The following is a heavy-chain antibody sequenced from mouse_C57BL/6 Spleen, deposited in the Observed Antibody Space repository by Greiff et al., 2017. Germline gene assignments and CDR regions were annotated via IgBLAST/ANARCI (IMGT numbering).Heavy chain of an antibody. CDR1: GFNIKDYY. CDR3: TTIYGSSSWFAY. V-gene: IGHV14-1*01. D-gene: IGHD1-1*01. J-gene: IGHJ3*01. Sequence: VQLQQSGAELVRPGASVKLSCTASGFNIKDYYMHWVKQRPEQGLEWIGRIDPEDGDTEYAPKFQGKATMTADTSSNTAYPQLSSLTSEDTAVYYCTTIYGSSSWFAYWGQGTLVTVSA. CDR2: IDPEDGDT.